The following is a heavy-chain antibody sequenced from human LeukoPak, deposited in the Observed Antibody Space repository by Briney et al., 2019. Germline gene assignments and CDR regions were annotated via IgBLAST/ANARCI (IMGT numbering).Heavy chain of an antibody. Sequence: GGSLRLSCAASGFTFSSYGMHWVRQAPGKGLEWVAFMRYDGSNKYYADSVKGRFTISRDNSKNTLYLQMNSLRAEDTAVYYCAKERVYYDSSGYYYFDYWGQGTLVTVSS. CDR2: MRYDGSNK. V-gene: IGHV3-30*02. D-gene: IGHD3-22*01. CDR3: AKERVYYDSSGYYYFDY. CDR1: GFTFSSYG. J-gene: IGHJ4*02.